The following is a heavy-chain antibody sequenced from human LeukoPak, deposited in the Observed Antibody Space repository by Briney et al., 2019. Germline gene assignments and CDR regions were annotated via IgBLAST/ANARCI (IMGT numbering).Heavy chain of an antibody. CDR3: ARPYCSGGSCYSYYDY. V-gene: IGHV5-51*01. CDR1: GYSFTSYW. Sequence: GESLKISCKGSGYSFTSYWIGWVRQMPGKGLEWVGIIYPGDSDTRYSPSFQGQVTISADKSISTAYLQWSSLKASDTAMYYCARPYCSGGSCYSYYDYWGQGTLVTVSS. CDR2: IYPGDSDT. D-gene: IGHD2-15*01. J-gene: IGHJ4*02.